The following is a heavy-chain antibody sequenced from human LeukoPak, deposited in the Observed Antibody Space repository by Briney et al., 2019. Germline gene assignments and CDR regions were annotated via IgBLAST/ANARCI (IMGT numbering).Heavy chain of an antibody. Sequence: PGGSLRLSCVASGFSLSDFTMNWVRRAPGKGLEWVSSSKSSGNYIYYADSVKGRFTISRDNAKNSLYLQMNSLRPEDTAVYYCARSLWAAVGTGAFDIWGQGTMVTVSS. CDR3: ARSLWAAVGTGAFDI. CDR1: GFSLSDFT. V-gene: IGHV3-21*01. CDR2: SKSSGNYI. D-gene: IGHD6-13*01. J-gene: IGHJ3*02.